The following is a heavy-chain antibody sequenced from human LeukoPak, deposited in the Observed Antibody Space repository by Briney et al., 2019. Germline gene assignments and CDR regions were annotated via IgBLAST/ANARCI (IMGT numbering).Heavy chain of an antibody. CDR3: ARDRGSSWQLNWFDP. Sequence: GGSLRLSCATSGFTFSHFWMSWVRQASGKGLEWVANIKQDGTEKYYVDSVKGRFTISRDNAKNSLYLQMNTLRAEDTAVYYCARDRGSSWQLNWFDPWGQGTLVTVSS. D-gene: IGHD6-13*01. J-gene: IGHJ5*02. CDR1: GFTFSHFW. V-gene: IGHV3-7*04. CDR2: IKQDGTEK.